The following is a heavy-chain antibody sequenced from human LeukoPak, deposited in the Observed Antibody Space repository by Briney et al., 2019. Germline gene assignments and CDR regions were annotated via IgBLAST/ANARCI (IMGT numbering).Heavy chain of an antibody. J-gene: IGHJ6*02. Sequence: SETLSLTCAVYGGSFSGYYWSWIRQPPGKGLEWIGEINHSGSTNYNPSLKSRVTISVDTSKNQFSLKLSSVTAADTGVYYCARHGYRSVPNGLHAMDVWGQGTTVIVSS. V-gene: IGHV4-34*01. CDR1: GGSFSGYY. D-gene: IGHD5-12*01. CDR2: INHSGST. CDR3: ARHGYRSVPNGLHAMDV.